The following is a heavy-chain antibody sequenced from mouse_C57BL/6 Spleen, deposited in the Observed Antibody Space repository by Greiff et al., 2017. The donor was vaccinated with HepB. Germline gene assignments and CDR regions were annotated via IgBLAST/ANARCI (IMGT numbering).Heavy chain of an antibody. CDR1: GYSFTGYY. J-gene: IGHJ4*01. V-gene: IGHV1-42*01. Sequence: VQLQQSGPELVKPGASVKISCKASGYSFTGYYMNWVKQSPEKSLEWIGEINPSTGGTTYNQKFKAKATLTVDKSSSTAYMQLKSLTSEDSAVYYCARRRDYGDFDYWGQGTSVTVSS. CDR2: INPSTGGT. D-gene: IGHD2-13*01. CDR3: ARRRDYGDFDY.